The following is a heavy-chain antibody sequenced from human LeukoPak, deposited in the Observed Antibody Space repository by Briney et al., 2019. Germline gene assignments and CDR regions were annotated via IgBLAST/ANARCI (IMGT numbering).Heavy chain of an antibody. J-gene: IGHJ4*02. CDR3: ARSLWFGELLF. CDR2: ISYDGSNK. V-gene: IGHV3-30-3*01. Sequence: PGGSLRLSCAASGFTFSNYAMHWVRQAPGKGLEWVAVISYDGSNKYYADSVKGRFTISRDNSKNTLYLQMNSPRAEDTAVYYCARSLWFGELLFWGQGTLVTVSS. CDR1: GFTFSNYA. D-gene: IGHD3-10*01.